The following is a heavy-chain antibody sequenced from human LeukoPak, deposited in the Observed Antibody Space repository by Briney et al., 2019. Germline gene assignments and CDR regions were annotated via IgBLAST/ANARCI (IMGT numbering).Heavy chain of an antibody. CDR1: GGSISSSSYY. D-gene: IGHD6-13*01. V-gene: IGHV4-39*07. Sequence: SEALSLTCTVSGGSISSSSYYWGWIRQPPGKGLEWIGSIYYSGSTYYNPSLKSRVTMSVDTSKNQFSLKLSSVTAADTAVYYCARGMDGYSTNWFDPWGQGTLVTVSS. CDR2: IYYSGST. J-gene: IGHJ5*02. CDR3: ARGMDGYSTNWFDP.